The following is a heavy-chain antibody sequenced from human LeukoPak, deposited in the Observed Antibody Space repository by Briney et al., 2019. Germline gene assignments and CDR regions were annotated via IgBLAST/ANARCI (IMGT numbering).Heavy chain of an antibody. V-gene: IGHV1-18*01. Sequence: ASVKVSCKASGYTFTSYGISWVRQAPGQGLEWMGWISAYNGNTNYAQKLQGRVTMTTDTSTSTAYMELRSLRSDDTAVYYCARENYYDSSGYRHDAFDIWGQGTMVTVSS. J-gene: IGHJ3*02. CDR3: ARENYYDSSGYRHDAFDI. CDR2: ISAYNGNT. D-gene: IGHD3-22*01. CDR1: GYTFTSYG.